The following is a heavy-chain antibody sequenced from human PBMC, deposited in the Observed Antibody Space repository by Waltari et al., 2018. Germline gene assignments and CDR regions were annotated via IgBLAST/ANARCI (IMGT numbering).Heavy chain of an antibody. D-gene: IGHD5-12*01. Sequence: QVQLVESGGGVVQPGRSLRLSCAAYGFTFSSYPMHWVRQAPGKGLEWVAIISYDGSNTYFADSVMGRFTLSRDNSKNTLYLQMNSLRPEDTAMYYCARDRYSETSPWASIQHWGQGTLVTVSS. CDR2: ISYDGSNT. CDR3: ARDRYSETSPWASIQH. CDR1: GFTFSSYP. J-gene: IGHJ1*01. V-gene: IGHV3-30*01.